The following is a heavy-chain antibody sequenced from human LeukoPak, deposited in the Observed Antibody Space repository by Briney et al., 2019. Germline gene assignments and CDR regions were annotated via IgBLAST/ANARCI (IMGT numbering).Heavy chain of an antibody. V-gene: IGHV1-18*01. CDR3: ARGGYDILTGYEDY. CDR2: ISTYNGNT. D-gene: IGHD3-9*01. Sequence: GASVKVSCKASGYTFSNYGISWARQAPGQGLEWMGWISTYNGNTNYAQKVQGRVTMTTDTSTSTAYMELRSLRSDDTAVYYCARGGYDILTGYEDYWGQGTLVTVSS. CDR1: GYTFSNYG. J-gene: IGHJ4*02.